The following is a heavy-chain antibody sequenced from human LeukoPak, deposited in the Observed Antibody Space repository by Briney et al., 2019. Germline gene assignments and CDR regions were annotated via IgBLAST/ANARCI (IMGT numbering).Heavy chain of an antibody. D-gene: IGHD2-2*01. V-gene: IGHV1-46*01. CDR1: GYTFTSYY. Sequence: ASVKVSCKASGYTFTSYYMHWVRQAPGQGLEWMGIINPSGGSTSYAQKFQGRVTMTRDTSTSTLYMELSSLRSEDTAVYYCARGGGEYQPLYYFDYWGQGTLVTVSS. J-gene: IGHJ4*02. CDR3: ARGGGEYQPLYYFDY. CDR2: INPSGGST.